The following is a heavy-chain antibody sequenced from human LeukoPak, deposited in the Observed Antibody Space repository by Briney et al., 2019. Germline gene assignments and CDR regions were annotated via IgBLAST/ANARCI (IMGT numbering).Heavy chain of an antibody. J-gene: IGHJ4*02. CDR1: GGSFSGYY. CDR2: LNHSGST. D-gene: IGHD5-12*01. CDR3: ARGGGYSGYALDY. V-gene: IGHV4-34*01. Sequence: SETLSLTCAVYGGSFSGYYWSWIRQPPGKGLEWIGELNHSGSTNYNPSLKSRVTISVDTSKNQFSLKLSSVTAADTAVYYCARGGGYSGYALDYWGQGTLVTVSS.